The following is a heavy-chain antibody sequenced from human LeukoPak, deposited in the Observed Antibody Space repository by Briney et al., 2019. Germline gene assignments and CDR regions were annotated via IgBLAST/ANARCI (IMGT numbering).Heavy chain of an antibody. CDR2: ISYDGSNK. CDR3: ARDFVSSSWHEDSY. V-gene: IGHV3-30-3*01. CDR1: GFTFSSYA. J-gene: IGHJ4*02. D-gene: IGHD6-13*01. Sequence: PGGSLRLSCAASGFTFSSYAMHWVRQAPGKGLEWVAVISYDGSNKYYADSVKGRFTISRDNSKNTLYLQMNSLRAEDTAVYYCARDFVSSSWHEDSYWGQGTLVTVSS.